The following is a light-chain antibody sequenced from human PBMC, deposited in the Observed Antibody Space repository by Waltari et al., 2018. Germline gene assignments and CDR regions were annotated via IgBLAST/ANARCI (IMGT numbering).Light chain of an antibody. CDR2: VNSYGSY. J-gene: IGLJ3*02. CDR3: QTGGHGTWV. V-gene: IGLV4-69*01. Sequence: QQPERGPRYLMKVNSYGSYSKGDEIPDRFSGSSAGAERYLTISSLQSEDEADYYCQTGGHGTWVFGGGTKLTVL.